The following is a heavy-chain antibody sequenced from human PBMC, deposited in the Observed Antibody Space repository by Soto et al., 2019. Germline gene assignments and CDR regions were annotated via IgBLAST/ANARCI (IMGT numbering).Heavy chain of an antibody. J-gene: IGHJ1*01. D-gene: IGHD6-13*01. V-gene: IGHV3-53*04. Sequence: EVQLVESGGGLVQPGGSLRLSCAASGFTVSSNYMSWVRQAPGKGLEWVSVIYSGGSTYYADSVKGRFTISRHNSMNTLYLQMNSLRAEDTAVYYCARGIAAAGTEYFQHWGQGTLVTVSS. CDR3: ARGIAAAGTEYFQH. CDR2: IYSGGST. CDR1: GFTVSSNY.